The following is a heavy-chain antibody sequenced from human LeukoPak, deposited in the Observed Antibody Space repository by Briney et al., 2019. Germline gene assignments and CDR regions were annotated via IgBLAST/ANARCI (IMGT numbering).Heavy chain of an antibody. Sequence: ASVKVSCKASGYTFTSYDINWVRQATGQGLEWMGWMNPNSGNTGYAQKFQGRVTITRNTSISTAYMELSSLRSEDTAVYYCARGRGMIVPRVLNDYWGQGTLVTVSS. CDR3: ARGRGMIVPRVLNDY. V-gene: IGHV1-8*03. D-gene: IGHD3-22*01. CDR1: GYTFTSYD. J-gene: IGHJ4*02. CDR2: MNPNSGNT.